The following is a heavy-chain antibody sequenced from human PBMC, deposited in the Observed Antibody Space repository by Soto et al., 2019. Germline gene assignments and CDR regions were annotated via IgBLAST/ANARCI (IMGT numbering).Heavy chain of an antibody. D-gene: IGHD5-12*01. CDR3: AREKGYISGPKNFDY. CDR1: GDSISSSNYY. CDR2: IYDGGSS. V-gene: IGHV4-30-4*01. Sequence: PSETLSLTCTVSGDSISSSNYYWSWIRQSPGKGLQWIGYIYDGGSSYYNPSLKSRVTMSVDTSKNQFSLKLSSVTAADTAVYYCAREKGYISGPKNFDYWGQGTLVTVSS. J-gene: IGHJ4*02.